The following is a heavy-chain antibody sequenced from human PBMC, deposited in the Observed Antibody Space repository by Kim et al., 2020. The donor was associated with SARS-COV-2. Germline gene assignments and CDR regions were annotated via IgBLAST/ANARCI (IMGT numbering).Heavy chain of an antibody. Sequence: GGSLRLSCAASGFTFSDYAMSWVRQAPGKGLEWVSAISGRYGGIYYADSVKGRFTISRDNSNNMVFLQMYSLRADDTALYYCAKGGTEYTAFDPWGQGILVTVSS. D-gene: IGHD5-18*01. CDR1: GFTFSDYA. CDR2: ISGRYGGI. CDR3: AKGGTEYTAFDP. J-gene: IGHJ5*02. V-gene: IGHV3-23*01.